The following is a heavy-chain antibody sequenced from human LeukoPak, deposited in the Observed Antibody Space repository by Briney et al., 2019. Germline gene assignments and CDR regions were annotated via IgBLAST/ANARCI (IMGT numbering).Heavy chain of an antibody. Sequence: ASVKVSCKASGYTFTGYYMHWVRQAPGQGLEWMGRINPNSGGTNYAQKFQGRVTMTRDTSISTAYMELSRLRSDDTAVYYCARGLWFEGYTLFDPWGQGALVTVSS. CDR1: GYTFTGYY. CDR2: INPNSGGT. V-gene: IGHV1-2*06. CDR3: ARGLWFEGYTLFDP. J-gene: IGHJ5*02. D-gene: IGHD3-10*01.